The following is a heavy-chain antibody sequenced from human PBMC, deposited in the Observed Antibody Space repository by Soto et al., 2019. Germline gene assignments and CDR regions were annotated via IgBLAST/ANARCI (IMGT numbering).Heavy chain of an antibody. Sequence: QVQLVQSGAEVKKPGASVKVSCKASGYTFTNYDINWVRQATGQGLEWMGWTNPKSGYTCYAQKFQGRVTMTRVPSISTADMELNNLRSEDTAMYYCARTHGDLDYWGQGTLVTVSS. CDR3: ARTHGDLDY. V-gene: IGHV1-8*01. CDR2: TNPKSGYT. D-gene: IGHD4-17*01. J-gene: IGHJ4*02. CDR1: GYTFTNYD.